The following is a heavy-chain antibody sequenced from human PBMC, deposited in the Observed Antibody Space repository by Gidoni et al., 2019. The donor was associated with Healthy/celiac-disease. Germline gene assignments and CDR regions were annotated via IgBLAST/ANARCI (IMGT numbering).Heavy chain of an antibody. J-gene: IGHJ3*02. CDR2: IYYSGST. V-gene: IGHV4-39*07. CDR1: GGSISSSSYY. D-gene: IGHD4-17*01. CDR3: AREGGDYAWNAFDI. Sequence: QLQLQESGPGLVKPSETLSLTCTVSGGSISSSSYYWGWIRQPPGKGLEWIGSIYYSGSTYYNPSLKSRVTISVDTSKNQFSLKLSSVTAADTAVYYCAREGGDYAWNAFDIWGQGTMVTVSS.